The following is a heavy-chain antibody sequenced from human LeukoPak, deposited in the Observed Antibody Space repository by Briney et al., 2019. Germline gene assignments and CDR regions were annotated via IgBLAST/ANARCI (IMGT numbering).Heavy chain of an antibody. J-gene: IGHJ4*02. CDR1: GYAFVSYG. CDR2: ISAYNGNT. D-gene: IGHD4-17*01. CDR3: ARDRSDYRDYVVLEY. Sequence: ASVKVSCKASGYAFVSYGISWVRQAPGQGLEWMGWISAYNGNTNYAQKFQDRVTMTTDTSTSTAYMELRSLRSDDTALYYCARDRSDYRDYVVLEYWGQGTLVTVSS. V-gene: IGHV1-18*01.